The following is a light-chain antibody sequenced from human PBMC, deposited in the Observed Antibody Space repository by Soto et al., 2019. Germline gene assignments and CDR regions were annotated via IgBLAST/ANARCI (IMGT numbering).Light chain of an antibody. CDR3: GSYAGHYMWV. V-gene: IGLV2-11*01. Sequence: LTQPRSVSGSPGQSVTISCTGTSSDVGGYNHVSWYQQHPGKAPKLMIYDVSKWPSGVPDRFSGSKSGNTASLTISGLQAEDEAEYYCGSYAGHYMWVFGGGTKLTVL. CDR2: DVS. J-gene: IGLJ3*02. CDR1: SSDVGGYNH.